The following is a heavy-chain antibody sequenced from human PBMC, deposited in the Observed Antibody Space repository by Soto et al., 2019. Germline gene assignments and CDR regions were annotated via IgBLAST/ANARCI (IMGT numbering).Heavy chain of an antibody. Sequence: SVNVSCKASGGTFSSYAISWVRQAPGQGLEWMGGTIPIFGTANYAQKFQGRVTITADESTSTAYMELSSLRSEDTAVYYCASALTTVTPYYYYYYGMDVWGQGTTVTVSS. CDR3: ASALTTVTPYYYYYYGMDV. V-gene: IGHV1-69*13. CDR1: GGTFSSYA. CDR2: TIPIFGTA. J-gene: IGHJ6*02. D-gene: IGHD4-4*01.